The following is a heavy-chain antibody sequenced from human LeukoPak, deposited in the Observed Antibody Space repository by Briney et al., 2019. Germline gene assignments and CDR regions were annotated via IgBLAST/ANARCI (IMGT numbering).Heavy chain of an antibody. CDR3: ARTHRSGFSFDY. Sequence: SETLSLTCAVSGYSISSGNWWGWIRQPPGKGLEWIGYIYYSGSTYYNPSLKSRVTMSVDTSKNQFSLKLSSVTAVDTAVYCCARTHRSGFSFDYWGQGTLVTVSS. D-gene: IGHD6-19*01. V-gene: IGHV4-28*01. CDR2: IYYSGST. CDR1: GYSISSGNW. J-gene: IGHJ4*02.